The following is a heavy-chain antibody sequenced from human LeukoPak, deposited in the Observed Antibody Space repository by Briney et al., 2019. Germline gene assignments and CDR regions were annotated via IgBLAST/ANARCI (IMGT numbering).Heavy chain of an antibody. D-gene: IGHD3-3*01. J-gene: IGHJ6*02. V-gene: IGHV4-34*01. CDR3: ARFKYDFWSGSRSYYFYGMDV. CDR1: GGSFSGYY. Sequence: SETLSLTCAVYGGSFSGYYWSWIRQPPGKGLEWIGEINHSGSTNYNPSLKSRVTISVDTSKNQFSLKLSSVTAADTAVYYCARFKYDFWSGSRSYYFYGMDVWGQGTTVTVSS. CDR2: INHSGST.